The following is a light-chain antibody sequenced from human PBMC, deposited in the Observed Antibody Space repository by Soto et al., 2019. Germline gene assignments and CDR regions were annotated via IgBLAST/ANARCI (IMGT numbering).Light chain of an antibody. CDR2: EVS. CDR1: SSDVGGYNY. Sequence: QSVLNHPASVSGSPGQSITISCTGTSSDVGGYNYVSWYQQHPGKAPKLMIYEVSNRPSGVSNRFSGSKAGNTASLTISGLQAEDEADYYCSSYTSSSTLGVFGTGTKVTVL. J-gene: IGLJ1*01. V-gene: IGLV2-14*01. CDR3: SSYTSSSTLGV.